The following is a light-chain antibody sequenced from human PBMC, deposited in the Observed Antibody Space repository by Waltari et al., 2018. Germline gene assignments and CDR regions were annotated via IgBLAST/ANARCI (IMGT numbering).Light chain of an antibody. Sequence: GASHTVSHQYLAWYQQKPGPAPGLLMYESSRRATDIPGRCRGSGSGTDFTLTISRLEPEDSAVYYCQQYDDSRPAFGQGTKVEIK. CDR1: HTVSHQY. V-gene: IGKV3D-20*01. J-gene: IGKJ1*01. CDR2: ESS. CDR3: QQYDDSRPA.